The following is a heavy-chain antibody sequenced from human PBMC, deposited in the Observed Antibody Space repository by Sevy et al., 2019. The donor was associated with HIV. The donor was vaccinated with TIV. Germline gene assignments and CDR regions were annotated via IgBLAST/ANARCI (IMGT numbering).Heavy chain of an antibody. CDR1: GGSLSGYY. J-gene: IGHJ4*02. CDR3: ARGQWEHPF. D-gene: IGHD1-26*01. V-gene: IGHV4-34*01. Sequence: SETLSLTCAVYGGSLSGYYWSWIRQPPGKGLEWIREIMPSGITNYNPSLKSRVSISIDTSKNQFSLKVNSVTAADTAIYYCARGQWEHPFWGQGTQVTVSS. CDR2: IMPSGIT.